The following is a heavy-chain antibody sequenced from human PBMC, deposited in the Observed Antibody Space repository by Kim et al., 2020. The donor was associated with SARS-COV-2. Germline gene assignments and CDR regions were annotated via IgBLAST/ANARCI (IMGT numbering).Heavy chain of an antibody. CDR2: INGRGSTA. J-gene: IGHJ5*02. CDR3: VRRPFTWNGGWFGT. Sequence: GGSLRLSCGASGFTFSSYAMTWVRQAPGKGLDWVATINGRGSTAFYADSVKGRFTISRDNSKNTLYLQMNSLRVDDTAVYYCVRRPFTWNGGWFGTWGRGTLVTVSS. D-gene: IGHD1-1*01. V-gene: IGHV3-23*01. CDR1: GFTFSSYA.